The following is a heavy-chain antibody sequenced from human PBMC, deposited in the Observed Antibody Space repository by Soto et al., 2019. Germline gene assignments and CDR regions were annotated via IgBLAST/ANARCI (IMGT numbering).Heavy chain of an antibody. CDR1: GGSFSGYY. D-gene: IGHD1-7*01. Sequence: SETLSLTCAVHGGSFSGYYWSWIRQPPGKGLEWIGEINHSGSTNYNPSLKSRVTISVDTSKNQFSLKLSSVTAADTAVYYCAVRLYNWNYVVPFDYWGQGTLVTVSS. V-gene: IGHV4-34*01. CDR3: AVRLYNWNYVVPFDY. CDR2: INHSGST. J-gene: IGHJ4*02.